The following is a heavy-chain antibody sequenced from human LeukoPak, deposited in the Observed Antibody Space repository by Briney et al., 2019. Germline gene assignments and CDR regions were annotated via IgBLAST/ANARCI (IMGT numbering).Heavy chain of an antibody. J-gene: IGHJ4*02. CDR1: GLTFSDHY. V-gene: IGHV3-11*04. D-gene: IGHD3-22*01. Sequence: GGSLRLSCAASGLTFSDHYMSWIRQAPGKGLEWVSYISSSGSTRYYADSVKGRFTISRDNAKNSLYLQMNSLRAEDTAVYYCAREGEVYYYDSSGLDYWGQGTLVTVSS. CDR2: ISSSGSTR. CDR3: AREGEVYYYDSSGLDY.